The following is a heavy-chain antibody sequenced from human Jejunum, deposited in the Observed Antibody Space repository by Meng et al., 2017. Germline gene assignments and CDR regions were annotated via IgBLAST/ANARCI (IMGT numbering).Heavy chain of an antibody. D-gene: IGHD1-1*01. J-gene: IGHJ4*02. CDR1: GFTFSSYA. CDR2: ISGSGVST. V-gene: IGHV3-23*01. Sequence: GGSLRLSCGASGFTFSSYAMTWVRQAPGKGLEWVSTISGSGVSTYYTDSVKGRFTISRDNSKNTLYHEMNSLRAGDTAIYYCAKEGAGTTYFVRWGQGILVTVSS. CDR3: AKEGAGTTYFVR.